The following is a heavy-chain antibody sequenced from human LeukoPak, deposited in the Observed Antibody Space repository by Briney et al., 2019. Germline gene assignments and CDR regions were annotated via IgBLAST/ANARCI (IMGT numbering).Heavy chain of an antibody. J-gene: IGHJ4*02. CDR1: GFTFSSYS. Sequence: GGSLRLSCAASGFTFSSYSMNWVRQAPGKGLEWVSSISSSSSYIYYADSVKGRFTISRDNSKNTLYLQMNSLRAEDTAVYYCAKEGKGPYYYDSSGYPPHGYFDYWGQGTLVTVSS. CDR2: ISSSSSYI. V-gene: IGHV3-21*01. D-gene: IGHD3-22*01. CDR3: AKEGKGPYYYDSSGYPPHGYFDY.